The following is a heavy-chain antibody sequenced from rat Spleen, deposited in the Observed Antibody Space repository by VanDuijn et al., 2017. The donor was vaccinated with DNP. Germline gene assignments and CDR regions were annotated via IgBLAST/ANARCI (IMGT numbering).Heavy chain of an antibody. Sequence: EVKFVESGGDLVQPGRSLKLSCAGSGFNFNGYWMGWFRQAPGKGLEWIGEINQDIITINYTPSLKDKFPISRDNAQNTLYLQMSKLGSEDTAIYYCSRATSTEDYFDFWGQGVMVTVSS. V-gene: IGHV4-2*01. CDR2: INQDIITI. CDR3: SRATSTEDYFDF. CDR1: GFNFNGYW. J-gene: IGHJ2*01. D-gene: IGHD1-10*01.